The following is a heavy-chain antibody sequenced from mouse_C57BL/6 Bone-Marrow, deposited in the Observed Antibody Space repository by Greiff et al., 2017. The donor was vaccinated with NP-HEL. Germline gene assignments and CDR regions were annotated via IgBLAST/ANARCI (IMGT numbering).Heavy chain of an antibody. V-gene: IGHV14-3*01. CDR2: IDPANGNT. Sequence: VQLKQSVAELVRPGASVKLSCTASGFNIKNTYMHWVKQRPEQGLEWIGRIDPANGNTRYAPKFQGKATITADTSSNTAYLQLSSLTSEDTAIYYCARFYYGSSYYFDYWGQGTTLTVSS. CDR1: GFNIKNTY. J-gene: IGHJ2*01. D-gene: IGHD1-1*01. CDR3: ARFYYGSSYYFDY.